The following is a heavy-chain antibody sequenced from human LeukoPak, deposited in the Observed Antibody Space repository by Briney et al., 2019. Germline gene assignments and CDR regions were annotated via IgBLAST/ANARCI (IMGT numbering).Heavy chain of an antibody. J-gene: IGHJ6*03. CDR2: ISSSSSYI. V-gene: IGHV3-21*01. CDR3: ARAAHYYYYYMDV. Sequence: GGSLRPSCAASGFTFSSYSMNWVRQAPGKGLEWVSSISSSSSYIYYADSVKGRFTISRDNSKNTLYLQMNSLRAEDTAVYYCARAAHYYYYYMDVWGKGTTVTVSS. CDR1: GFTFSSYS.